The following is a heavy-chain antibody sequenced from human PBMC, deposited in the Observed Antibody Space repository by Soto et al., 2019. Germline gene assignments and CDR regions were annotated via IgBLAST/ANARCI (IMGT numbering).Heavy chain of an antibody. V-gene: IGHV3-74*01. Sequence: EVQLVESGGGLVQPGGSLRLSCAASGFTFSSYWMHWVRQAPGKGLVWVSRINSDGSSTSYADSVKGRFTISRDNAKNTLYLQMNSLRAEDTAVYYCARGSYSSSWYPALGVHYWGQGTLVTVSS. CDR3: ARGSYSSSWYPALGVHY. J-gene: IGHJ4*02. D-gene: IGHD6-13*01. CDR2: INSDGSST. CDR1: GFTFSSYW.